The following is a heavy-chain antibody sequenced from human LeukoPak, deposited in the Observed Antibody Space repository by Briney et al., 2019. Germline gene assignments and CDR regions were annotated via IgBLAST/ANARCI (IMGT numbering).Heavy chain of an antibody. CDR2: LYSVGNT. CDR3: ARGVEPLAANTLAY. V-gene: IGHV3-53*01. J-gene: IGHJ4*02. CDR1: GFTVITND. D-gene: IGHD1-14*01. Sequence: GGSLRLSCAASGFTVITNDMTWVRQAPGKGLEWVSVLYSVGNTKYADSVQGRFTISRDNSKNTLYLEMNSLSPDDTAVYYCARGVEPLAANTLAYWGQGTLVTVP.